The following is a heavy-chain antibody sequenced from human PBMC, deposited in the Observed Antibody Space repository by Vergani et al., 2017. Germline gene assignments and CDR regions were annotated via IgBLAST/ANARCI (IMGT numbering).Heavy chain of an antibody. J-gene: IGHJ4*02. D-gene: IGHD2-21*01. Sequence: QVQLVQSGAEVKKPGSSVKVSCKASGGTFSNFAINWVRQAPGQGLEWMGGIIPMFGTTNYAQKLQGRVTITADESTSTAYMELSSLRSEDTAVYYCARGALWWLRQIDSWGQGTLVTVSS. CDR1: GGTFSNFA. CDR2: IIPMFGTT. V-gene: IGHV1-69*01. CDR3: ARGALWWLRQIDS.